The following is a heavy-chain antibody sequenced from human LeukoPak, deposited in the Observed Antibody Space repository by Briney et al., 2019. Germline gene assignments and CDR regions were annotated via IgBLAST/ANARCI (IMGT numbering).Heavy chain of an antibody. D-gene: IGHD2-2*01. CDR1: GDSVSSNSVT. J-gene: IGHJ5*02. CDR2: TYYRSTWYN. V-gene: IGHV6-1*01. CDR3: AGRLTQYDCFDP. Sequence: SQTLSLTFAISGDSVSSNSVTWNWIRQSPSRGLEWLGGTYYRSTWYNDYAVSVRGRITVNPDTSKNQFSLHLNSMTPEDTAVYYCAGRLTQYDCFDPWGQGILVTVSS.